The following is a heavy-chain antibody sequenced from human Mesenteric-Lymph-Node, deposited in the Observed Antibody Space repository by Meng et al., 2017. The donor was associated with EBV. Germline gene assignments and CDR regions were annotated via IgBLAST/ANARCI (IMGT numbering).Heavy chain of an antibody. CDR2: IYYRGST. V-gene: IGHV4-30-4*01. D-gene: IGHD4-17*01. CDR1: GAFISSGVYC. J-gene: IGHJ4*02. CDR3: AGHDFGDYAFDY. Sequence: QGPLHYPCPLLGKPAPALSPTWALSGAFISSGVYCWSWIRQPPGKGLGWMGYIYYRGSTYYNPSLKSRVTISVDTSKNLLSLKVNSVTAADTAVYYCAGHDFGDYAFDYWGQGTLVTVSS.